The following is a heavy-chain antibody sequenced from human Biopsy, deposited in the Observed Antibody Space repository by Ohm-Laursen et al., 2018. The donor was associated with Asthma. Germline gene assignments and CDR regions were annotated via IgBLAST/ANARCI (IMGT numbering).Heavy chain of an antibody. J-gene: IGHJ3*02. CDR3: ARQSGQDYGDSSGFDI. V-gene: IGHV3-30*03. CDR2: VSSDGPNK. CDR1: GFVFSKCG. Sequence: SLRLSCAASGFVFSKCGMFWVRQGPGKGLEWVALVSSDGPNKYYEDSVKGRFIISRDNSRNRLYLQINRLTVEDSAVYFCARQSGQDYGDSSGFDIWGQGTKVAVSS. D-gene: IGHD3-22*01.